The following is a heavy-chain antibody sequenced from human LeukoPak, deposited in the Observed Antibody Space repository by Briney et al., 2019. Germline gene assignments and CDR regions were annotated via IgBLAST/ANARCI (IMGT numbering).Heavy chain of an antibody. J-gene: IGHJ4*02. CDR3: ARDPYSSGWYEFDY. Sequence: RGSLRLSCAASGFTFSSYGMHWVRQAPGKGLEWVAVIWYDGSNKYYADSVKGRFTISRDNSKNTLYLQMNSLRAEDTAVYYCARDPYSSGWYEFDYWGQGTLVTVSS. V-gene: IGHV3-33*01. CDR1: GFTFSSYG. CDR2: IWYDGSNK. D-gene: IGHD6-19*01.